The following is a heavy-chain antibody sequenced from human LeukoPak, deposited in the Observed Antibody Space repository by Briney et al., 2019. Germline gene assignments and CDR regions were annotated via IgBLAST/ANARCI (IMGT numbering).Heavy chain of an antibody. J-gene: IGHJ4*02. CDR3: AKGKLDPFDY. Sequence: PGGSLRLSCVASGFTFSGSAMMWVRQAPGKGLEWVSMISGSGGSTYYADSVKGRFTISRDNSKNTLYLQMNSLRAEDTAVYYCAKGKLDPFDYWGQGTLVTVSS. V-gene: IGHV3-23*01. CDR1: GFTFSGSA. D-gene: IGHD1-1*01. CDR2: ISGSGGST.